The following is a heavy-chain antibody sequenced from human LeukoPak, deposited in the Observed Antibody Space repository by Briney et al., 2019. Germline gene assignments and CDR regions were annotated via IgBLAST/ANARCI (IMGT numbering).Heavy chain of an antibody. J-gene: IGHJ3*02. CDR3: AREKRALIVVVTILLDI. CDR2: INHSGST. CDR1: GGSFSGYY. D-gene: IGHD2-21*02. V-gene: IGHV4-34*01. Sequence: SETLSLTCAVYGGSFSGYYWSWIRQPPGKGLEWIGEINHSGSTNYNPSLKSRVTISVDTSKNQFSLKLSSVTAADTAVYYCAREKRALIVVVTILLDIWGRGTMVTVSS.